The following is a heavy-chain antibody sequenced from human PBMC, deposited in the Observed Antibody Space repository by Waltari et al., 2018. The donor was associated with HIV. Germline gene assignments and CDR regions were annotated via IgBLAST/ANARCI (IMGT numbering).Heavy chain of an antibody. J-gene: IGHJ4*02. V-gene: IGHV4-34*01. CDR2: INHSGST. CDR1: GGSFSGYY. CDR3: ARSLRFLEWFPLDY. Sequence: QVQLQQWGAGLLKPSETLSLTCAVYGGSFSGYYWSWIRQPPGKGLEWIGEINHSGSTNYNPSLKSRVTISVDTSKNQFSLKLSSVTAADTAVYYCARSLRFLEWFPLDYWGQGTLVTVSS. D-gene: IGHD3-3*01.